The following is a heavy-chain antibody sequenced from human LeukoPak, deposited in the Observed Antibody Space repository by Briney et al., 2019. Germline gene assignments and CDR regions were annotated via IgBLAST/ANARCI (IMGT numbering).Heavy chain of an antibody. D-gene: IGHD2-2*01. V-gene: IGHV1-69*06. CDR2: IIPIFGTA. J-gene: IGHJ6*04. CDR3: ATSPSDIVVVPDREPYYYGMDV. CDR1: GGTFSSYA. Sequence: SVKVSCKASGGTFSSYAISSVRQAPGQGLEWMGGIIPIFGTANYTQKFQGRVTITADKSTSTAYMELSSLRSEDTAVYYCATSPSDIVVVPDREPYYYGMDVWGKGTTVTVSS.